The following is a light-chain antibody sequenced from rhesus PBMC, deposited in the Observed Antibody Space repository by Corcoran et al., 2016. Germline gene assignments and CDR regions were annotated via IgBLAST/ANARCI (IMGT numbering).Light chain of an antibody. J-gene: IGKJ4*01. CDR2: EVS. Sequence: DIVMTQTPLSLPVTPGEPASISCRSSQSLLESEDGNTYLDWYLQKPGQSLQLLIYEVSNLASGVPDRFSGSWSDTGFTLKISRVEAEDVGVYYCMQALEFPLTFGGGTKVEIK. CDR1: QSLLESEDGNTY. CDR3: MQALEFPLT. V-gene: IGKV2-104*02.